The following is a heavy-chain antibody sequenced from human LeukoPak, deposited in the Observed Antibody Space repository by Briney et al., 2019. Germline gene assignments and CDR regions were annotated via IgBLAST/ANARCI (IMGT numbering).Heavy chain of an antibody. CDR1: GFTFSSHD. CDR3: ESDYSGPLYFDD. CDR2: ITTATSSYM. Sequence: GGSLRLSCAASGFTFSSHDMNWVRQAPGKGLEWVSSITTATSSYMYYADSVKGRFTISRDDAKNSLYLQMDSLRAEDTAVYYFESDYSGPLYFDDGGQATL. J-gene: IGHJ4*02. V-gene: IGHV3-21*01. D-gene: IGHD1-26*01.